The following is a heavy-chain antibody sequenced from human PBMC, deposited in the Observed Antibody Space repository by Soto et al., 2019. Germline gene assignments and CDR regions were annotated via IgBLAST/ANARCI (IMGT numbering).Heavy chain of an antibody. CDR1: GFTFSSYG. CDR2: ISYDGSNK. V-gene: IGHV3-30*18. J-gene: IGHJ4*02. D-gene: IGHD6-19*01. Sequence: GGSLRLSCAASGFTFSSYGMHWVRQAPGKGLEWVAVISYDGSNKYYADSVKGRFTISRDNSKNTLYLQMNSLRAEDTAVYYCAKDLTRSGVAGTSYYFDYWGQGTLVTVSS. CDR3: AKDLTRSGVAGTSYYFDY.